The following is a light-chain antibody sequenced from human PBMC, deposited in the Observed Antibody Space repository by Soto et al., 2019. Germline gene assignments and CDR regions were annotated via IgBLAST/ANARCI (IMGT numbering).Light chain of an antibody. J-gene: IGKJ1*01. CDR2: GAS. CDR1: QSVSSN. CDR3: QQHNNWPRT. Sequence: RVLALSPGHLSVSPREGTTVACRASQSVSSNLAWYQQKPGQAPRLLIYGASTRATGIPARFSGSGSGTEFTLTISSLQSEDFAVYYCQQHNNWPRTFGQGTKVDIK. V-gene: IGKV3-15*01.